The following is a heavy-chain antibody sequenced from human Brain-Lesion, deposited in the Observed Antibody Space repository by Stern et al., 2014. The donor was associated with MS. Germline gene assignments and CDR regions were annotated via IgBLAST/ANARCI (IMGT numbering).Heavy chain of an antibody. CDR3: ARRGESSSSGVDY. CDR2: IWPGDPNT. J-gene: IGHJ4*02. Sequence: VQLVESAAEVKKPGQSLKISCKGSGYTFPSNWIGWERQMPGKGLEWKGFIWPGDPNTRYSPSFQVQVPISADKSISTACLQWSSLQASDTAMYYCARRGESSSSGVDYWGQGTLVIVSS. V-gene: IGHV5-51*01. D-gene: IGHD6-6*01. CDR1: GYTFPSNW.